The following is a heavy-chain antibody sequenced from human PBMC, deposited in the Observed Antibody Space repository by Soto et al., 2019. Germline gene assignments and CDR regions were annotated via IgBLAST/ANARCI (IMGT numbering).Heavy chain of an antibody. J-gene: IGHJ4*02. CDR3: ARERYYYDSSVYYHRSFDY. CDR2: IYPGDSDT. V-gene: IGHV5-51*01. Sequence: GESLKISCQGSGYSFTSYWLGWVRQMPGKGLEWMGIIYPGDSDTRYSPSFQGQVTISADKSSSTAYLQWSSLKASDTAMYYCARERYYYDSSVYYHRSFDYWGQGTLVTVSS. D-gene: IGHD3-22*01. CDR1: GYSFTSYW.